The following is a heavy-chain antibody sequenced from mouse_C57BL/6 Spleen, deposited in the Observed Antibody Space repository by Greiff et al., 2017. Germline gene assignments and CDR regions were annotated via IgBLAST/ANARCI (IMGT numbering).Heavy chain of an antibody. Sequence: QVHVKQPGAELVRPGTSVKLSCKASGYTFTSYWMHWVKQRPGQGLEWIGVIDPSDSYTNYNQKFKGKATLTVDTSSSTAYMQLSSLTSEDSAVYYCARESELGYAMDYWGQGTSVTVSS. J-gene: IGHJ4*01. CDR1: GYTFTSYW. CDR2: IDPSDSYT. D-gene: IGHD4-1*01. V-gene: IGHV1-59*01. CDR3: ARESELGYAMDY.